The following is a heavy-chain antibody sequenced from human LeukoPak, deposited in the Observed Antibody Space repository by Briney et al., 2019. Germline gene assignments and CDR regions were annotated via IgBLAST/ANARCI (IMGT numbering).Heavy chain of an antibody. CDR3: ARDRRITIFGVVIKVTSSFDY. J-gene: IGHJ4*02. V-gene: IGHV4-38-2*02. D-gene: IGHD3-3*01. CDR1: GYSISSGYY. CDR2: IYHSGST. Sequence: SETLSLTCTVSGYSISSGYYWGWIRQPPGKGLEWIGSIYHSGSTYYNPSLKSRVTISVDTSKNQFSLKLSSVTAADTAVYYCARDRRITIFGVVIKVTSSFDYWGQGTLVTVSS.